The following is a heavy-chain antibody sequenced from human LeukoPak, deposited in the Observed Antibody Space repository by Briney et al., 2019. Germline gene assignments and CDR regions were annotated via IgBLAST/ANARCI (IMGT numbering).Heavy chain of an antibody. D-gene: IGHD2-2*01. V-gene: IGHV3-48*03. J-gene: IGHJ4*02. CDR1: GFTFSSYE. CDR2: ISSSGSTI. Sequence: GSLRLSCAASGFTFSSYEMNWVRQAPGKGLEWVSYISSSGSTIYYADSVKGRFTISRDNAKNSLYLQMNSLRAEDTAVYYCARGGYNIVVALYYFDYWGQGTLVTVSS. CDR3: ARGGYNIVVALYYFDY.